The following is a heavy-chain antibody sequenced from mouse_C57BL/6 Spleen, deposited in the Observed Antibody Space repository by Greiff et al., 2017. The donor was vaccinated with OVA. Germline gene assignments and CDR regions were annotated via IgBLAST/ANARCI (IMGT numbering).Heavy chain of an antibody. J-gene: IGHJ2*01. CDR2: IYWDDDK. V-gene: IGHV8-12*01. D-gene: IGHD4-1*01. Sequence: QVTLKVCGPGILQSSQTLSLTCSFSGFSLSTSGMGVSWIRQPSGKGLEWLAHIYWDDDKRYNPSLKSRLTISKDTSRNQVFLKITSVDTADTATYYCARRERANWAFDYWGQGTTLTVSS. CDR3: ARRERANWAFDY. CDR1: GFSLSTSGMG.